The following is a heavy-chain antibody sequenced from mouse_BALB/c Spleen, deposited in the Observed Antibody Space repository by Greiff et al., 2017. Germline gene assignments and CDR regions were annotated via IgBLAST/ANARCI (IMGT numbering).Heavy chain of an antibody. V-gene: IGHV1-54*03. CDR2: INPGSGGT. CDR1: GYAFSSYW. Sequence: QVQLQQSGAELVRPGSSVKISCKASGYAFSSYWMNWVKQRPGQGLEWIGVINPGSGGTNYNEKFKGKATLTADKSSSTAYMQLSSLTSDDSAVYFCARVITTGYAMDYWGQGTSVTVSS. J-gene: IGHJ4*01. CDR3: ARVITTGYAMDY. D-gene: IGHD2-4*01.